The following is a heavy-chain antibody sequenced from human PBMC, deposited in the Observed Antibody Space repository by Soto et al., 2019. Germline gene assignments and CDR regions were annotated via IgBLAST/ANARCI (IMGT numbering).Heavy chain of an antibody. CDR1: GGSISSGGYY. D-gene: IGHD5-18*01. V-gene: IGHV4-31*03. CDR3: ARSGYSYGPNPLLY. CDR2: IYYSGST. Sequence: TSETLSLTCTVSGGSISSGGYYWSWIRQHPGKGLEWIGYIYYSGSTNYNPSLKSRVTISVDTSKNQFSLKLSSVTAADTAVYYCARSGYSYGPNPLLYWGQGTLVTVSS. J-gene: IGHJ4*02.